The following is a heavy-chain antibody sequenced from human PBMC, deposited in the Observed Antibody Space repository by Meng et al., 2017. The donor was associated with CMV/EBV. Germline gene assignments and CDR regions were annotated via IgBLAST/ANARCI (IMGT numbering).Heavy chain of an antibody. CDR3: ARAEDIVVVPAARHLYYYYYGMDV. CDR1: GFTVSNKY. J-gene: IGHJ6*02. V-gene: IGHV3-53*01. CDR2: IHSDGST. D-gene: IGHD2-2*01. Sequence: GESLKISCAASGFTVSNKYMSWVRQAPGKGLEWVSLIHSDGSTYYADSVKGRFTISRDNSRNTLYLQMNSLRAEDTAVYYCARAEDIVVVPAARHLYYYYYGMDVWGQGTTVTVSS.